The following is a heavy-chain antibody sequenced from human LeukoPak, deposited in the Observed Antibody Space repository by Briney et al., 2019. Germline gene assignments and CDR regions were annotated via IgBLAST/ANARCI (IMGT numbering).Heavy chain of an antibody. CDR2: IYYSGST. Sequence: SETLSLTCTVSGGSISRNYWSWIRKSPGRGLEWIGYIYYSGSTHYNPSLKSRVTMSIDTSKNTFSLKLSSATAADTAVYYCARGGYDFWSGYGKFDYWGQGTLVTVSS. D-gene: IGHD3-3*01. V-gene: IGHV4-59*01. CDR1: GGSISRNY. J-gene: IGHJ4*02. CDR3: ARGGYDFWSGYGKFDY.